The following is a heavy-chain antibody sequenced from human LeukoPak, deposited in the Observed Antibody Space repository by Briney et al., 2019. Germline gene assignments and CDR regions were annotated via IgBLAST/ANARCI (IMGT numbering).Heavy chain of an antibody. CDR3: ARDLVVVPAAKYYYYYGMDV. J-gene: IGHJ6*02. D-gene: IGHD2-2*01. CDR2: INPNSGGT. V-gene: IGHV1-2*02. Sequence: GASVKVSCKASGYTFTGYYMHWVRQAPGQGLEWMGWINPNSGGTNYAQKFQGRVTMTRDTSISTAYMELSRLRSDDTAVYYCARDLVVVPAAKYYYYYGMDVWGQGTTATVSS. CDR1: GYTFTGYY.